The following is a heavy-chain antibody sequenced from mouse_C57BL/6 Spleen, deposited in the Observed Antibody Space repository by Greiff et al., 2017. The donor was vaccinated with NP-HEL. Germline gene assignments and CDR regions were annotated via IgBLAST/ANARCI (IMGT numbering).Heavy chain of an antibody. J-gene: IGHJ4*01. CDR2: IYPGSGST. Sequence: VQLQQPGAELVKPGASVKMSCKASGYTFTSYWITWVKQRPGQGLEWIGDIYPGSGSTNYNEKFTSKATLTVDTSSSTAYMQLSSLTSEDSAVYYCARSERRNPDYYAMDYWGQGTSVTVSS. V-gene: IGHV1-55*01. CDR1: GYTFTSYW. CDR3: ARSERRNPDYYAMDY.